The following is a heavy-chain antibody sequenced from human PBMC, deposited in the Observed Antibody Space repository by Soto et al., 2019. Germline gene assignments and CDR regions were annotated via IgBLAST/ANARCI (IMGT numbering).Heavy chain of an antibody. V-gene: IGHV1-3*01. CDR3: ASVQDTAMVNHAFDI. CDR2: INAGNGNT. D-gene: IGHD5-18*01. J-gene: IGHJ3*02. Sequence: QVQLVQSGAEVKKPGASVKVSCKASGYTFTSYAMHWVRQAPGQRLEWMGWINAGNGNTKYSQKFQGRVTITRDTSASTAYMELSSLRSEDTAVYFCASVQDTAMVNHAFDIWGQGTMVTVAS. CDR1: GYTFTSYA.